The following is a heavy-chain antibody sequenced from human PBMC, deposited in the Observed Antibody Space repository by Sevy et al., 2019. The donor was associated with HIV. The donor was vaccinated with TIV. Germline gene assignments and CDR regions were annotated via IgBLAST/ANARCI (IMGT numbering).Heavy chain of an antibody. Sequence: GGSLRLSCAASGFTFSDYYMSWIRQAPGKGLEWVSYISRSGGTINYADSVKGRFTISRDNAKNSLYLQINSLRAEDTAAYYCARENTMIEEPGWFDPWGQGTLVTVSS. D-gene: IGHD3-22*01. CDR2: ISRSGGTI. J-gene: IGHJ5*02. V-gene: IGHV3-11*01. CDR3: ARENTMIEEPGWFDP. CDR1: GFTFSDYY.